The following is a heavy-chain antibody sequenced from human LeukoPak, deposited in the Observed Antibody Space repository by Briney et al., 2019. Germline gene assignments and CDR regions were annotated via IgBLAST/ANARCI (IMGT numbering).Heavy chain of an antibody. CDR2: IYYSGST. J-gene: IGHJ4*02. Sequence: SETLSLTCTVSGGSISSYYWSWIRQPPGKGLEWIGYIYYSGSTNYNPSLKSRVTISVDTSKNQFSLKLSSVTAADTAVYYCARERWSLVADYFDYWGQGTLVTVSS. V-gene: IGHV4-59*01. CDR3: ARERWSLVADYFDY. D-gene: IGHD2-8*02. CDR1: GGSISSYY.